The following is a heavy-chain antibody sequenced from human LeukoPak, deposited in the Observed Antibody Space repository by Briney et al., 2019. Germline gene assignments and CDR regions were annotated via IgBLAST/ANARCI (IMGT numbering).Heavy chain of an antibody. D-gene: IGHD6-19*01. CDR3: ARGAGSGWYAIRAFDI. V-gene: IGHV4-59*01. CDR2: IYYSGST. J-gene: IGHJ3*02. Sequence: PSETLSLTCTVSGGSISSYYWSWIRQPPGKGLEWIGYIYYSGSTNYNPSLKSRVTISVDTSKNQFSVKLSSVTAADTAVYYCARGAGSGWYAIRAFDIWGQGTMVTVSS. CDR1: GGSISSYY.